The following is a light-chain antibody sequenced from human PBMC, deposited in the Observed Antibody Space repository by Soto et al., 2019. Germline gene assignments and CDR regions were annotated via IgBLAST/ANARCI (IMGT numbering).Light chain of an antibody. J-gene: IGKJ1*01. CDR1: QSISSW. CDR2: KAS. V-gene: IGKV1-5*03. Sequence: EIQMTQSPSTLSASVVSRVTITCRASQSISSWLAWYQQKPGKAPKLLIYKASSLESGVPSRFSGSGSGTDFTLTISSLEPEDFAVYYCQQRSIWPWTFGQGTKVDI. CDR3: QQRSIWPWT.